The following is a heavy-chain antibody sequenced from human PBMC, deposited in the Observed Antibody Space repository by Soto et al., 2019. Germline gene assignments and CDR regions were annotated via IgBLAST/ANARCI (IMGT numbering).Heavy chain of an antibody. CDR2: ISTSGSSI. CDR3: ARSGNYRLDC. Sequence: GGSLRLSCAASGFSFSSHNMNWVRQAPGKGLEWISYISTSGSSIYYADSVKGRFTISRDNAKNSLYLQMNSLRAEDTALYYCARSGNYRLDCWGPGTLVTVS. CDR1: GFSFSSHN. D-gene: IGHD1-26*01. J-gene: IGHJ4*02. V-gene: IGHV3-48*01.